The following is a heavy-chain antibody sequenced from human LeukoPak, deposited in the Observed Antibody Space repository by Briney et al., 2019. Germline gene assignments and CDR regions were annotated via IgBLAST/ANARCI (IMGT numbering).Heavy chain of an antibody. D-gene: IGHD6-6*01. V-gene: IGHV1-18*01. CDR2: IGAYNGNT. CDR3: ARLKSSGAWAYSSSSEDY. CDR1: GYTFTSYG. J-gene: IGHJ4*02. Sequence: GASVKVSCNASGYTFTSYGISWVRQAPGQGLEWMGWIGAYNGNTNYAQKLQGRVTMTTDTSTSTAYMELRSLRSDDTAVYYCARLKSSGAWAYSSSSEDYWGQGTLVTVSS.